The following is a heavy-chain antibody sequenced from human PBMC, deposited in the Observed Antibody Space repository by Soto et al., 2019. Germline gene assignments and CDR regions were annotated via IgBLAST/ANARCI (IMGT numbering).Heavy chain of an antibody. V-gene: IGHV3-23*01. J-gene: IGHJ4*02. Sequence: GGSLRLSCAASGFTFSSYAMSWVRQAPGKGLERVSAISGSGGSTYYADSVKGRFTISRDNSKNTLYLQMNSLRAEDTAVYYCAKGLRYFDWLLHNFDYWGQGTLVTVSS. CDR2: ISGSGGST. CDR3: AKGLRYFDWLLHNFDY. D-gene: IGHD3-9*01. CDR1: GFTFSSYA.